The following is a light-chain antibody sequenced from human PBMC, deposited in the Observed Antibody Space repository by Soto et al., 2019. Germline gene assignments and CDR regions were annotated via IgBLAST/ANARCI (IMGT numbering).Light chain of an antibody. V-gene: IGLV2-14*01. J-gene: IGLJ3*02. CDR3: GLYTIGRV. CDR2: EVT. Sequence: QSALTQPASVSGSPGQSITISCTGTTSDLGDYKYISWYQQHPGKVPKLIIYEVTNRSSGVSFRFSGSKSGNTASLAVSGLQAEDEADYYCGLYTIGRVFGRGTKVNVL. CDR1: TSDLGDYKY.